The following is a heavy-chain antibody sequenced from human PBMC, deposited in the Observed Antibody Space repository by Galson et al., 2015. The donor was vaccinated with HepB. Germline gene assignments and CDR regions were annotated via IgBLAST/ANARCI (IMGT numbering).Heavy chain of an antibody. V-gene: IGHV3-48*03. D-gene: IGHD4-17*01. J-gene: IGHJ6*02. Sequence: SLRLSCAASGFTFSSYEMNWVGQAPGKGLEWVSYISGSGRTIYYADSVKGRFTISRDNAKNSLYLQMNSLRAEDTAVYYCAREGGDYGGVYYGMDVWGQGTTVTVSS. CDR1: GFTFSSYE. CDR3: AREGGDYGGVYYGMDV. CDR2: ISGSGRTI.